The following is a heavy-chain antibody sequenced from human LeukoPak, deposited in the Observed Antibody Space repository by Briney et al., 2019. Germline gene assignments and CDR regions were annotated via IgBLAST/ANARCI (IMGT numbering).Heavy chain of an antibody. CDR2: INPAGNYA. CDR1: GSTFSNYW. J-gene: IGHJ5*01. Sequence: PGGSLRLSCAASGSTFSNYWIHWVRQAPDKGLVWVSRINPAGNYANYADSVKGRFTISRDNAKNTVYLQMNSLRAEDTALFYCVRDWDHYDFDSWGQGTLVTVSS. CDR3: VRDWDHYDFDS. D-gene: IGHD3-3*01. V-gene: IGHV3-74*01.